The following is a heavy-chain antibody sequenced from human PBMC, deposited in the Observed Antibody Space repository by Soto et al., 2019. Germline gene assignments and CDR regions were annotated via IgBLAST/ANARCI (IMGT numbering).Heavy chain of an antibody. CDR1: GISVGTNY. Sequence: PGGSLRLSCAASGISVGTNYLTWVRQAPGKGLEWVSFIYSDGTTYYADSVKGRFTISRDTSNNTLYLQMNSLRAEDTAVYYCARGASSFDNWGQGTLVTVSS. V-gene: IGHV3-53*01. CDR2: IYSDGTT. CDR3: ARGASSFDN. J-gene: IGHJ4*02.